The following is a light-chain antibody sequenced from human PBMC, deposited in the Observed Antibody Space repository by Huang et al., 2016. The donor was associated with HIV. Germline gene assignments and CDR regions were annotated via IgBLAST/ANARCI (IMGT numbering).Light chain of an antibody. CDR1: QSVSNY. CDR2: EAS. V-gene: IGKV3-15*01. Sequence: EIVMPQSPATLSVSPGERATLSCMTSQSVSNYLAWYQKKPGQDPRILIYEASTRATGVPARVSGSGSGRDFTNTISSLQSEDFAVYYCQHYNNWPPITFGQGTRLEMK. J-gene: IGKJ5*01. CDR3: QHYNNWPPIT.